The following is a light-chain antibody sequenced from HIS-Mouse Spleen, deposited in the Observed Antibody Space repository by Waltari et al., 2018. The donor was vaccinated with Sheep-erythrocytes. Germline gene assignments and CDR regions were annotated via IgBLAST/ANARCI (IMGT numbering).Light chain of an antibody. V-gene: IGLV3-1*01. CDR2: QDS. CDR3: QAWDSSTAEVV. CDR1: KLGDKY. J-gene: IGLJ2*01. Sequence: SYELTQPPSVSVSPGQTASITCSGAKLGDKYACWYQQKPGQSPVLVIYQDSKRPPGIPERFSGSNSGNTATLTISGTQAMDEADYYCQAWDSSTAEVVFGGGTKLTVL.